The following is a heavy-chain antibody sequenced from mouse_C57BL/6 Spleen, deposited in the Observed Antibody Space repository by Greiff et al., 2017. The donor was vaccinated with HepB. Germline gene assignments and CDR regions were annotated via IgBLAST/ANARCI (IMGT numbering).Heavy chain of an antibody. CDR3: ARGMDYYGSSYHVDD. CDR1: GYTFTSYW. D-gene: IGHD1-1*01. CDR2: IAPSASYT. V-gene: IGHV1-69*01. J-gene: IGHJ2*01. Sequence: QVQLQQPGAELVMPGASVKLSCKASGYTFTSYWMHWVKQRPGQGLEWIGEIAPSASYTNYNQKFKGKSTLTVDKSSSTAYMQRSSLTSEDSAVYYCARGMDYYGSSYHVDDWGKGTTLTVSS.